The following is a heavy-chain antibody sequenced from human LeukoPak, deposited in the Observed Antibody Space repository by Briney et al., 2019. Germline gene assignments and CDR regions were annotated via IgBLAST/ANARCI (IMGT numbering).Heavy chain of an antibody. CDR3: ARGEEICSGGSCYSGGYNWFDP. J-gene: IGHJ5*02. CDR2: INPSGGST. D-gene: IGHD2-15*01. Sequence: ASVKVSCKASGYTFTSYYMHWVRQAPGQGLEWMGIINPSGGSTSYAQKFQGRVTITADKSTSTAYMELSSLRSEDTAVYYCARGEEICSGGSCYSGGYNWFDPWGQGTLVTVSS. V-gene: IGHV1-46*01. CDR1: GYTFTSYY.